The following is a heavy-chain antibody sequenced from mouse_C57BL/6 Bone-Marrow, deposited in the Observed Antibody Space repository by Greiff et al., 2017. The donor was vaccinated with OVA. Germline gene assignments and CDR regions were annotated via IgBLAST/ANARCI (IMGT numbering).Heavy chain of an antibody. V-gene: IGHV5-4*01. J-gene: IGHJ2*01. CDR3: ARDSYYVGFDY. D-gene: IGHD2-12*01. CDR2: ISDGGSYT. Sequence: EVMLVESGGGLVKPGGSLKLSCAASGFTFSSYAMSWVRQTPEKRLEWVATISDGGSYTYYPDNVKGRFTISRDNAKNNLYLQMSHLKSEDTAMYYCARDSYYVGFDYWGQGTTLTVSS. CDR1: GFTFSSYA.